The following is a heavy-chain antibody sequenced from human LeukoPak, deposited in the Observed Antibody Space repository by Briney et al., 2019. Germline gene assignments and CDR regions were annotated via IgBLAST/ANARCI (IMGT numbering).Heavy chain of an antibody. CDR2: INPSGGST. V-gene: IGHV1-46*01. D-gene: IGHD4-17*01. J-gene: IGHJ5*02. Sequence: ASVKVSCKASGYTFTSYYMHWVRQAPGQGLEWMGIINPSGGSTSYAQKFQGRVTMTRGMSTSTVYMELSSLRSEDTAVYYCARGDYGDYVWGPSSLATPQNWFDPWGQGTLVTVSS. CDR3: ARGDYGDYVWGPSSLATPQNWFDP. CDR1: GYTFTSYY.